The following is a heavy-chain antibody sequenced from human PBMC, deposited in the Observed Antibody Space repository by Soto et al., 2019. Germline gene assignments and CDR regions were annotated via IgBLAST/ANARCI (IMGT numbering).Heavy chain of an antibody. CDR3: ARDGRDIVVVVAATPHDAFDI. CDR2: IWYDGSNK. D-gene: IGHD2-15*01. CDR1: GFTFSSYG. V-gene: IGHV3-33*01. J-gene: IGHJ3*02. Sequence: GGSLRLSCAASGFTFSSYGMHWVRQAPGKGLEWVAVIWYDGSNKYYADSVKGRFTISRDNSKNTLYLQMNSLRAEDTAVYYCARDGRDIVVVVAATPHDAFDIWGQGTMVTVS.